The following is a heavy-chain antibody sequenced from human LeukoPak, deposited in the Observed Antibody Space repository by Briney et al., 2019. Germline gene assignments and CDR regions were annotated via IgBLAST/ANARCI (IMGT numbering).Heavy chain of an antibody. V-gene: IGHV3-53*01. CDR1: GFTVSSNY. CDR2: IYSGGST. D-gene: IGHD3-22*01. Sequence: GGSLGLSCAASGFTVSSNYMSWVRQAPGKGLEEGSVIYSGGSTYYADSVKGRFTISRDNSKNTLYLLMNSLRAEDTAVYYCARAPYYYDSSGYLYYYGMDVWGQGTTVTVSS. CDR3: ARAPYYYDSSGYLYYYGMDV. J-gene: IGHJ6*02.